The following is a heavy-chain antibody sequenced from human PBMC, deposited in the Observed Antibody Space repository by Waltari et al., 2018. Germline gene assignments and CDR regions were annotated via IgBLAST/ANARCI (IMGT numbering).Heavy chain of an antibody. J-gene: IGHJ5*02. D-gene: IGHD3-10*01. CDR1: GFTFSSYG. CDR2: IRYDGSNK. V-gene: IGHV3-30*02. Sequence: QVQLVESGGGVVQPGGSLRLSCAASGFTFSSYGMHWVGQAPGKGRGWVAFIRYDGSNKYYADSVKGRFTISRDNSKNTLYLQMNSLRAEDTAVYYCAKGWELDITMVQGALEGGEAWGQGTLVTVSS. CDR3: AKGWELDITMVQGALEGGEA.